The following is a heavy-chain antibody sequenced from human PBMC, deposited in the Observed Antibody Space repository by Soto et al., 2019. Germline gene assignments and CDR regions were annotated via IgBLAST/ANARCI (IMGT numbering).Heavy chain of an antibody. J-gene: IGHJ3*01. CDR3: ARAYDGSAFDL. D-gene: IGHD3-22*01. V-gene: IGHV5-51*01. CDR2: IKLADSDT. CDR1: GYSFTTYW. Sequence: EVQLVQSGAEVKEPGESLKISCRGSGYSFTTYWIGWVRQMPGKSLEWMGIIKLADSDTRYSPSFQGQVTISGDKSISSAYLQWSSLKASDTAIYYCARAYDGSAFDLWGQGTLVTVSS.